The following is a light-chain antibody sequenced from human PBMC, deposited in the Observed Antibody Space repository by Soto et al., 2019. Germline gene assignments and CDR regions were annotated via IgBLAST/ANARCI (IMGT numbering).Light chain of an antibody. CDR3: QNFDSAPQT. J-gene: IGKJ1*01. CDR2: EAS. Sequence: DIQMTHSPSSLSSSVVYRFSITCRASQGIRHYLAWYQQKPGKVPRLLIYEASNLQSGVPSRFRGGGSGTEFTLTISSLQPEDAATYYCQNFDSAPQTFGQGTKVDI. CDR1: QGIRHY. V-gene: IGKV1-27*01.